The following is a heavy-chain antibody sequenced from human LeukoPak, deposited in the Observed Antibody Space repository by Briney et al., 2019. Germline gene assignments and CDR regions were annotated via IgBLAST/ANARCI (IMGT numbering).Heavy chain of an antibody. CDR1: GGSIGRGSYY. D-gene: IGHD3-3*01. J-gene: IGHJ4*02. V-gene: IGHV4-39*07. Sequence: SETLSLTCSVSGGSIGRGSYYWGWIRQSPGKGLEWIGSIYYSGSTNYNPSLKSRVTISVDTSKNQFSLKLSSVTAADTAVYYCARGGGNDFWSGYYSGPFDYWGQGTLVTVSS. CDR2: IYYSGST. CDR3: ARGGGNDFWSGYYSGPFDY.